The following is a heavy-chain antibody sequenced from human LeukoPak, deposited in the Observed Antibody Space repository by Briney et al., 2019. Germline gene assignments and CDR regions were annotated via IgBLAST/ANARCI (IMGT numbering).Heavy chain of an antibody. J-gene: IGHJ6*02. Sequence: GGSLRLSCSASGFTFSSYAMSWVRQAPGKGLEWVADIWFDGKNEHFADSVKGRFTISRDNSKNTMYLQINSLRAEGTAVYYCARDRHCANGVCHSPPGMDVWGQGTTVTVSS. CDR1: GFTFSSYA. CDR3: ARDRHCANGVCHSPPGMDV. D-gene: IGHD2-8*01. V-gene: IGHV3-33*08. CDR2: IWFDGKNE.